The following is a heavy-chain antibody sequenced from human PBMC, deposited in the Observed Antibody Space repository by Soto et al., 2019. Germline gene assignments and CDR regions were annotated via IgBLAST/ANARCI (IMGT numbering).Heavy chain of an antibody. D-gene: IGHD6-6*01. CDR2: ISGSGGST. CDR1: GFTFSSYA. CDR3: AKDQGSSSFDFYYYCLGV. V-gene: IGHV3-23*01. J-gene: IGHJ6*01. Sequence: PGGSLRLSCAASGFTFSSYAMSRVRQAPGKGLEWVSAISGSGGSTYYADSVKGRFTISRDNSKNTLYLQMNSLRAEDTAVYYCAKDQGSSSFDFYYYCLGVWGQGTTVTASS.